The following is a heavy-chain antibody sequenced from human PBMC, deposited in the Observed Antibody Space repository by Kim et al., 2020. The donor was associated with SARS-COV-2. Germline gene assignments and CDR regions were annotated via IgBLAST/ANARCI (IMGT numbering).Heavy chain of an antibody. CDR3: AKCLSGITWIQLWHAFDI. CDR1: GFTFSSYA. V-gene: IGHV3-23*01. CDR2: ISGSGGST. Sequence: GGSLRLSCAASGFTFSSYAMSWVRQAPGKGLEWVSAISGSGGSTYYADSVKGRFTISRDNSKNTLYLQMNSLRAEDTAVYYCAKCLSGITWIQLWHAFDIWGQGTMVTVSS. J-gene: IGHJ3*02. D-gene: IGHD5-18*01.